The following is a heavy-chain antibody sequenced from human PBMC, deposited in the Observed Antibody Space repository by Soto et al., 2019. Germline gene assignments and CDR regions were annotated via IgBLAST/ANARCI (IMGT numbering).Heavy chain of an antibody. CDR3: ASLSGEYSVSGCYYCVC. Sequence: PSETPSLTCAVSGGSISSGGYSWSWIRQTPGKGLEWIGYIYHSGSTYYNPSLKSRVTISVDRSKNQFSLKLSSVTAADTAVYYCASLSGEYSVSGCYYCVCWGQGTLGNVAS. V-gene: IGHV4-30-2*01. D-gene: IGHD3-22*01. J-gene: IGHJ1*01. CDR2: IYHSGST. CDR1: GGSISSGGYS.